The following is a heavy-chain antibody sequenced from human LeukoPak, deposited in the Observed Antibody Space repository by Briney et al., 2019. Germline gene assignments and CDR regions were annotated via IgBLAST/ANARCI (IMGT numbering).Heavy chain of an antibody. Sequence: SETLSLTCTVSGGSISSGGYYWSWIRQPPGKGLEWIGEINHSGSTNYNPSLKSRVTISVDTSKNQFSLKLSSVTAADTAVYYCARAVLRYFPYWGQGTLVTVSS. J-gene: IGHJ4*02. CDR2: INHSGST. CDR1: GGSISSGGYY. V-gene: IGHV4-39*07. D-gene: IGHD3-9*01. CDR3: ARAVLRYFPY.